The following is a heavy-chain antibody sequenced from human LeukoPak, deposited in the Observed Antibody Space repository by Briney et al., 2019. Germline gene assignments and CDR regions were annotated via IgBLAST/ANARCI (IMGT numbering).Heavy chain of an antibody. Sequence: GGSLRLSCAASGFTFDDYAMHWVRQAPGKGLEWVSGISWNSGSTGYADSVKGRFTISRDNAKNSLYLQMNSLRAEDTALYYCAKDRGMTTVPPYDYWGQGTLVTVSS. V-gene: IGHV3-9*01. CDR1: GFTFDDYA. CDR3: AKDRGMTTVPPYDY. D-gene: IGHD4-17*01. J-gene: IGHJ4*02. CDR2: ISWNSGST.